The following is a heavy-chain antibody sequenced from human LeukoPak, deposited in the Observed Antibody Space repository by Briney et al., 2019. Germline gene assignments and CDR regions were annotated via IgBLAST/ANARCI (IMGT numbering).Heavy chain of an antibody. D-gene: IGHD2-2*01. J-gene: IGHJ5*02. V-gene: IGHV3-30*02. Sequence: GGSLRLSCAASGFTFSTYGMHWVRQAPGKGLEWVAFIHYDGGNEYNGDSVKGRFTISRDNSKNTPYLQMNSLRPEDTAVYYCARGLPSSTRTYNWFDPWGPGTLVTVPS. CDR1: GFTFSTYG. CDR2: IHYDGGNE. CDR3: ARGLPSSTRTYNWFDP.